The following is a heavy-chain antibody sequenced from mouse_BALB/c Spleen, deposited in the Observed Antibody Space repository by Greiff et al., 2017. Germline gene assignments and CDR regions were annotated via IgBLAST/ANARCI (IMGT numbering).Heavy chain of an antibody. Sequence: QVQLQQSGAELVRPGASVTLSCKASGYTFTDYEMHWVKQTPVHGLEWIGAIDPETGGTAYNQKFKGKATLTADKSSSTAYMELRSLTSEDSAVYYCTREEGLYYFDYWGQGTTLTVSS. CDR2: IDPETGGT. CDR1: GYTFTDYE. V-gene: IGHV1-15*01. CDR3: TREEGLYYFDY. J-gene: IGHJ2*01.